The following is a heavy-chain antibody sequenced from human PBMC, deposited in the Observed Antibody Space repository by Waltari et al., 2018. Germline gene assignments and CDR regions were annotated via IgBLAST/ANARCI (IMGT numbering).Heavy chain of an antibody. D-gene: IGHD3-22*01. Sequence: QVTLKESGPALVKPTQTLTLTCTFSGFSLSTSGMGVGWIRQPSRKTLEWLAHLYWDDDKRFRTSLKSRLTISKDTSKNQVVLTMTNIDPVDTATFFCSPTYFYDSCYYRFYYLGQGVLVTVSS. CDR3: SPTYFYDSCYYRFYY. CDR1: GFSLSTSGMG. J-gene: IGHJ4*02. CDR2: LYWDDDK. V-gene: IGHV2-5*09.